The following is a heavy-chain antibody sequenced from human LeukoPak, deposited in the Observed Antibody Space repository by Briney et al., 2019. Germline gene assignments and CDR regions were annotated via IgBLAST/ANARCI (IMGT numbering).Heavy chain of an antibody. CDR1: GYTFTGYY. CDR3: AREVAYCGGDCYFAL. CDR2: INPNSGGT. V-gene: IGHV1-2*06. J-gene: IGHJ4*02. D-gene: IGHD2-21*02. Sequence: ASVKVSCKASGYTFTGYYMHWVRQAPGQGLEWMGRINPNSGGTNYAQKFQGRVTMTRDTSISTAYMELSRLRSDDTAVYYCAREVAYCGGDCYFALWGQRTLVTVSS.